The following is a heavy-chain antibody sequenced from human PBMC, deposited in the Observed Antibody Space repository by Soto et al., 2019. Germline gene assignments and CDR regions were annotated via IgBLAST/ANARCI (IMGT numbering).Heavy chain of an antibody. V-gene: IGHV1-46*01. CDR3: ARTTIAAASPFQF. CDR1: GYTFTNYY. Sequence: QVRLVQSGPEVKKPGASVKVSCKASGYTFTNYYLHWVRQAPGHGLEWMGVINPSGGSSSYAQNFQGRVTMTRDTSTSTAYMELNSLRSEDAAFYYSARTTIAAASPFQFWGQGTLLIVSS. CDR2: INPSGGSS. D-gene: IGHD6-13*01. J-gene: IGHJ1*01.